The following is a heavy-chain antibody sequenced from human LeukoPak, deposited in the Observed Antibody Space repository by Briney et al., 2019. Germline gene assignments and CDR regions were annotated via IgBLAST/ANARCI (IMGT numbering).Heavy chain of an antibody. J-gene: IGHJ5*02. V-gene: IGHV4-61*02. CDR2: IYTSGST. CDR1: GGSISSGSYY. D-gene: IGHD3-10*01. CDR3: ARAPWVTMVRKWFDP. Sequence: PSQTLSLTCTVSGGSISSGSYYWSWIRQPAGKGLEWIGRIYTSGSTNYNPSLKSRVTISVDTSKNQFSLKLSSVTAADTAVYYCARAPWVTMVRKWFDPWGQGTLVTVSS.